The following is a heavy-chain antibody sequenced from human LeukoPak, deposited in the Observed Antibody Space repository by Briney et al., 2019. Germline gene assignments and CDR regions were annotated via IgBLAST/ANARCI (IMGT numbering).Heavy chain of an antibody. CDR2: IKTDGSEK. J-gene: IGHJ4*02. Sequence: GGSLRLSCAASGFTFSSYSMNWVRQAPGKGLEWVANIKTDGSEKYYVDSVKGRFTISRDNAKNSLFLQMNSLRAEDTAVYYCARERPGSASAFDYWGQGTLVTVSS. CDR3: ARERPGSASAFDY. D-gene: IGHD6-25*01. V-gene: IGHV3-7*01. CDR1: GFTFSSYS.